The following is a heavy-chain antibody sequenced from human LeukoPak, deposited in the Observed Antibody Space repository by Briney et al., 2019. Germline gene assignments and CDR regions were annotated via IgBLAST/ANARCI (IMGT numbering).Heavy chain of an antibody. J-gene: IGHJ4*02. CDR1: GGSISSYY. Sequence: PSETLSLTCTVSGGSISSYYWSWIRQPPGKGLEWIGYIYTSGSTNYNPSLKSRVTISVDTSKNQFSLKLSSVTAADTAVYYCARQRFGVVSHWGQGTLVTVSS. CDR2: IYTSGST. CDR3: ARQRFGVVSH. D-gene: IGHD3-3*01. V-gene: IGHV4-4*09.